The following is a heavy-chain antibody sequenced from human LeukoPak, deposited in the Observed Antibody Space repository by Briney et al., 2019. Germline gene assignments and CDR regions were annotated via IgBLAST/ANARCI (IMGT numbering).Heavy chain of an antibody. D-gene: IGHD3-10*01. CDR3: ARVWMVRGDNAFDI. J-gene: IGHJ3*02. CDR2: ISSSSSYI. CDR1: GFTFSSYS. V-gene: IGHV3-21*01. Sequence: KSGGSLRLSCAASGFTFSSYSMNWVRQAPGKGLEWVSSISSSSSYIYYADSVKGRFTISRDNAKNSLYLQMNSLRAGDTAVYYCARVWMVRGDNAFDIWGQGTMVTVSS.